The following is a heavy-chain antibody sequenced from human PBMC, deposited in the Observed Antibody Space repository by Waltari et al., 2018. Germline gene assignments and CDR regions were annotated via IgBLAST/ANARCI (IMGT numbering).Heavy chain of an antibody. V-gene: IGHV4-38-2*02. J-gene: IGHJ3*02. CDR2: IYHSGST. D-gene: IGHD7-27*01. CDR3: ASLGINWGWYAFDI. Sequence: QVQLQESGPGLVKPSETLSLTCTVSGSSISSGYYWGWIRQPPGKGLEWIGSIYHSGSTYYNPSLKSRVTISVDTSKNQFSLKLSSVTAADTAVYYCASLGINWGWYAFDIWGQGTMVTVSS. CDR1: GSSISSGYY.